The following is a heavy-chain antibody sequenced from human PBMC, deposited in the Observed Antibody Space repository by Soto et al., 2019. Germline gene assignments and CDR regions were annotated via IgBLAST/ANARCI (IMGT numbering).Heavy chain of an antibody. CDR3: ARVGYYESSGSLYFDY. CDR2: IHHSRNT. Sequence: SETLSLTCAVAGASISSNGYYWSWIRQHPGKGLEWIGYIHHSRNTYYNPSLESRLTISVDRSKNQFSLRLTTVTAADTAVYHCARVGYYESSGSLYFDYWGQGTLVTVS. V-gene: IGHV4-31*11. J-gene: IGHJ4*02. D-gene: IGHD3-22*01. CDR1: GASISSNGYY.